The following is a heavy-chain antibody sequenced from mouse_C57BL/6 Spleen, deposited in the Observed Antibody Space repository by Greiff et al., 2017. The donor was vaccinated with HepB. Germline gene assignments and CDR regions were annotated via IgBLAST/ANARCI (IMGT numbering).Heavy chain of an antibody. CDR1: GYTFTSYW. V-gene: IGHV1-64*01. D-gene: IGHD1-1*02. J-gene: IGHJ4*01. Sequence: QVQLQQPGAELVKPGASVKLSCKASGYTFTSYWMHWVKQRPGQGLEWIGMIHPNSGSTNYNEKFKSKATLTVDKSSSTAYMQRSSLTSEDAAVYYCARRWPYRDAMDYWGQGTSVTVAS. CDR2: IHPNSGST. CDR3: ARRWPYRDAMDY.